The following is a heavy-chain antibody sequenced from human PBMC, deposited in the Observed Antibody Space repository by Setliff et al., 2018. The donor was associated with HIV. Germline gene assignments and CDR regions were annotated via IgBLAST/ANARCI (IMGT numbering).Heavy chain of an antibody. CDR3: ARDAGYSGSAWNY. J-gene: IGHJ4*02. Sequence: SVKVSCKASGGTFSKDAINWVREAPGQGLEWMGGIIPIFSTTNYAQKFQGRVTITADASTSTVYMELSSLRSEDTGMYYCARDAGYSGSAWNYWGQGTLVTVSS. CDR1: GGTFSKDA. CDR2: IIPIFSTT. V-gene: IGHV1-69*13. D-gene: IGHD5-12*01.